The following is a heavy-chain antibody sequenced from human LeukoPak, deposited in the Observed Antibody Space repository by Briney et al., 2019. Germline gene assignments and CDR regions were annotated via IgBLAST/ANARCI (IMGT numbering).Heavy chain of an antibody. D-gene: IGHD4-23*01. V-gene: IGHV3-21*01. CDR2: ISSSSSYI. Sequence: GGSLRLSCAASGFTFSSYSMNWVRQAPGKRLEWVSSISSSSSYIYYADSVKGRFTISRDNAKNSLYLQMNSLRAEDTAVYYCARDRVNSDGFDYWGQGTLVTVSS. CDR3: ARDRVNSDGFDY. J-gene: IGHJ4*02. CDR1: GFTFSSYS.